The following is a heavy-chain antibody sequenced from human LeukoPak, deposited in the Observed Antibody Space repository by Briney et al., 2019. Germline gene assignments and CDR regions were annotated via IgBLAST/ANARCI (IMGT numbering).Heavy chain of an antibody. V-gene: IGHV4-34*01. Sequence: EPSETLSLTCAVYGGSFSGYYWSWIRQPPGKGLEWIGEINHSGSTNYNPSLKSRVTISVDTSKNQFSLKLSSVTAADTAVYYCARGSLREEAALNYFDYWGQGTLVTVSS. CDR2: INHSGST. CDR3: ARGSLREEAALNYFDY. J-gene: IGHJ4*02. D-gene: IGHD1-26*01. CDR1: GGSFSGYY.